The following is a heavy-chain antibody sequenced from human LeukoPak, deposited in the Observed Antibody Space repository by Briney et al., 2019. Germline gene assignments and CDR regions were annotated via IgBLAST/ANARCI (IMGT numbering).Heavy chain of an antibody. CDR2: FDPEDGET. J-gene: IGHJ4*02. CDR3: ATGYSGSYYSDY. V-gene: IGHV1-24*01. D-gene: IGHD1-26*01. CDR1: RYTLTELS. Sequence: ASVKVSCKVFRYTLTELSMHWVRQAPGKGLEWMGGFDPEDGETIYAQRFQGRVTMTEETSTDTAYMELSSLRSEDTAVYYCATGYSGSYYSDYWGQGTLVTVSS.